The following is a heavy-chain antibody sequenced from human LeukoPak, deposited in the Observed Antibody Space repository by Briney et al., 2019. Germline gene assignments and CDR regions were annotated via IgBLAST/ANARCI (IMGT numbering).Heavy chain of an antibody. J-gene: IGHJ4*02. CDR2: ISVSGAST. CDR3: ARDQAYGSGSHDY. CDR1: GFTFINYA. V-gene: IGHV3-23*01. D-gene: IGHD3-10*01. Sequence: GGSLRLSCAASGFTFINYAMTWVRQAPGKGLEWVSTISVSGASTHYADSVKGRFTISRDKSNNMLYLQMNSLRAEDTAVYYCARDQAYGSGSHDYWGQGTLVTVSS.